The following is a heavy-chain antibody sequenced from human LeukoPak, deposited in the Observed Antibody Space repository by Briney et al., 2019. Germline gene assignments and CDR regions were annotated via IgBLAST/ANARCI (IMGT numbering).Heavy chain of an antibody. CDR2: IYNDGSA. Sequence: QPGGSLRLSCAASDFIVRSNYMTWVRQAPGKGLEWVSVIYNDGSAYYADSVRGRFTISRDTSKNTVYLQMNSLRAEDTAVYYCAMRGGPGSLDAFGIWGQGTMVTVSS. CDR1: DFIVRSNY. D-gene: IGHD1-14*01. J-gene: IGHJ3*02. V-gene: IGHV3-53*01. CDR3: AMRGGPGSLDAFGI.